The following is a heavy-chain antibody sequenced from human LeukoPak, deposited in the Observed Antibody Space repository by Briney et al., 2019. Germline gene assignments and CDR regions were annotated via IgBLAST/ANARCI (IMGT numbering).Heavy chain of an antibody. D-gene: IGHD3-10*01. J-gene: IGHJ4*02. V-gene: IGHV1-2*02. CDR3: ARDRVTMVRGVIGDY. CDR1: GYTFTGYY. CDR2: INPNSGGT. Sequence: ASVKVSCKASGYTFTGYYMHWVRQAPGQGLEWMGWINPNSGGTNYAQKFQGRVTMTRDTSISTAYMELSRLRSDDTAVYYCARDRVTMVRGVIGDYWGQGTLVTVSS.